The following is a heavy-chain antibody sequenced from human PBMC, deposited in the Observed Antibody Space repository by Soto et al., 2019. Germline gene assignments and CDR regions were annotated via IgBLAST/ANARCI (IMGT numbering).Heavy chain of an antibody. CDR2: IYYSGNT. CDR1: GGSIISADSY. D-gene: IGHD2-2*01. J-gene: IGHJ4*02. Sequence: SETLSLTCAVSGGSIISADSYWFWIRKHPGKGLEWIGYIYYSGNTILNPSLRSRVTLSVDTSKNQFSLNLSSVTAADTAVYYCVRYCSTTKCPFDYWGQGTLVTVSS. V-gene: IGHV4-30-4*01. CDR3: VRYCSTTKCPFDY.